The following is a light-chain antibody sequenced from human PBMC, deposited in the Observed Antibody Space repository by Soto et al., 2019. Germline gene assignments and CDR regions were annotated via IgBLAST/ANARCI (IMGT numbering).Light chain of an antibody. CDR2: DAS. CDR3: QQFNDYPPLT. V-gene: IGKV1D-13*01. J-gene: IGKJ4*01. CDR1: QGISSG. Sequence: AIQLTQSPSSLSASVGDRVTFTCRASQGISSGLAWYQQKPGKAPKLLMSDASTLESGVPSRFIGSGSGTDFTLTISSLQPEDFATYYCQQFNDYPPLTFGGGTKVEI.